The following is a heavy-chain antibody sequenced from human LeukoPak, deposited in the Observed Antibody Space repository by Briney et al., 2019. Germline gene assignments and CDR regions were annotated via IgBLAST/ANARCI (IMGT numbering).Heavy chain of an antibody. CDR2: ISGSGGNT. J-gene: IGHJ4*02. CDR1: GFTFSSYA. V-gene: IGHV3-23*01. Sequence: GGSLRLSCAASGFTFSSYAMGWVRQAPGKGLEWVSAISGSGGNTYYADSVKGRFTISRDNSKNTLYLQMNSLSAEDTAVYYCAKVVFDILTGSPGGYWGQGTLVTVSS. D-gene: IGHD3-9*01. CDR3: AKVVFDILTGSPGGY.